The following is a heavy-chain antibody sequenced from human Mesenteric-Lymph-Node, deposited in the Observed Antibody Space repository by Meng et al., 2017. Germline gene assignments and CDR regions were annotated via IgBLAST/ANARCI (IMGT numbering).Heavy chain of an antibody. J-gene: IGHJ3*02. V-gene: IGHV1-69*06. Sequence: SVKVSCKASGGTFSSYAISWLRQAPGQGLEWMGGIIPIFGTANYAQKFQGRVMITADKYTSTAYMELRSLRSQDTDVYYCARDPDTKLWDAYYDAFDMWGPGTMVTVSS. CDR1: GGTFSSYA. CDR3: ARDPDTKLWDAYYDAFDM. CDR2: IIPIFGTA. D-gene: IGHD1-26*01.